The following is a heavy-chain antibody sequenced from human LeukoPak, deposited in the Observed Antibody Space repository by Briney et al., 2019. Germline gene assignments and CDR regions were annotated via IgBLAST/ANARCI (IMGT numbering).Heavy chain of an antibody. CDR3: ARESLRGGSSSFDF. D-gene: IGHD6-6*01. CDR1: GFTFSNYV. V-gene: IGHV3-33*01. Sequence: PGRSLRLSCAASGFTFSNYVMHWVRQAPGKGLEWVAVIWDDDRNKYFADSVKGRFTISRDNSNNTLYLQMNSLRAADTAIYYCARESLRGGSSSFDFWGQGTLVTVSS. CDR2: IWDDDRNK. J-gene: IGHJ4*02.